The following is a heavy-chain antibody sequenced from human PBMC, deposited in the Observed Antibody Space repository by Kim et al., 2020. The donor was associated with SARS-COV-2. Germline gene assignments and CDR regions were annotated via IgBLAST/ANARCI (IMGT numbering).Heavy chain of an antibody. Sequence: YDPTRKARVTISVDTSKNQFSRKLSSVTAADTAVYYCARVGYSSSRRSDYWGQGTLVTVSS. J-gene: IGHJ4*02. V-gene: IGHV4-34*13. CDR3: ARVGYSSSRRSDY. D-gene: IGHD6-13*01.